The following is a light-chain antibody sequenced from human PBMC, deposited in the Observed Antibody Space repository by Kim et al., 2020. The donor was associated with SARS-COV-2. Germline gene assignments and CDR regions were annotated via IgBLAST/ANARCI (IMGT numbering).Light chain of an antibody. CDR1: QDIANA. V-gene: IGKV1-27*01. Sequence: ASVGDRLTITGRASQDIANALAWYQQKPGTVPKVLIYGASTVRSRVPSRFSGSGSGAEFTRTNGSLQTEDVATYYCQKYDSAPWTFGPGTKVDIK. J-gene: IGKJ1*01. CDR3: QKYDSAPWT. CDR2: GAS.